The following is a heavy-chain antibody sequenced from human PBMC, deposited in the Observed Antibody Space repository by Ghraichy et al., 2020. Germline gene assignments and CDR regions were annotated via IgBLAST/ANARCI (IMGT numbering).Heavy chain of an antibody. V-gene: IGHV3-21*01. D-gene: IGHD6-13*01. CDR2: ISSGSSYI. J-gene: IGHJ5*02. CDR1: GFNFSNHG. CDR3: ARVPEYSTSWGLFDP. Sequence: GESLNISCAASGFNFSNHGMNWVRQAPGKGLEWVSSISSGSSYIYYADSVKGRFTISRDNAKNSLYLQMSSLRAEDTAVYYCARVPEYSTSWGLFDPWGQGTLVTVSS.